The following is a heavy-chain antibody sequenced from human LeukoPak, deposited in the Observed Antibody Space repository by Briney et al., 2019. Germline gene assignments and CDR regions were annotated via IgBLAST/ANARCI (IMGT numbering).Heavy chain of an antibody. J-gene: IGHJ4*02. CDR1: GGSISSYY. Sequence: PSETLSLTCTVSGGSISSYYWSWIRQPPGKGLEWIGNIYYSGSTNYNPSLKSRVTISVDTSKNQFSLNLRSVTAADTAVYHCARADTHHIHSSSWHFDYWGQGILVTVSS. CDR3: ARADTHHIHSSSWHFDY. D-gene: IGHD6-13*01. CDR2: IYYSGST. V-gene: IGHV4-59*01.